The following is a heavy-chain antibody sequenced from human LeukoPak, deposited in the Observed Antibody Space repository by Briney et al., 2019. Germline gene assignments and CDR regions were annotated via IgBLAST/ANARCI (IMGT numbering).Heavy chain of an antibody. CDR3: ARGTYRFGSLYYHYMDA. Sequence: SVKVSCKASGGTFSSYAISWVRQAPGQGLEWMGGIIPIFATANYAQKFQGRVTITADKSTSTAYMELSSLRSEDTAVYYCARGTYRFGSLYYHYMDAWGKGTTV. J-gene: IGHJ6*03. CDR1: GGTFSSYA. CDR2: IIPIFATA. D-gene: IGHD5-18*01. V-gene: IGHV1-69*06.